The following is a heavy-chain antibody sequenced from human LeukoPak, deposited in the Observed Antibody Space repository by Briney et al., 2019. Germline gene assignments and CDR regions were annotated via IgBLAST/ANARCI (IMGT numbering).Heavy chain of an antibody. V-gene: IGHV4-59*08. CDR1: GGSISSYY. Sequence: SETLSLTCTVSGGSISSYYWSWIRQPPGKGLEWIGYIYYSGSTNYNPSLKSRVTISVDTSKNQFSLKLSSVTAADTAVYYCAGADCDILTGYNYWGQGTLVTVSS. CDR2: IYYSGST. CDR3: AGADCDILTGYNY. J-gene: IGHJ4*02. D-gene: IGHD3-9*01.